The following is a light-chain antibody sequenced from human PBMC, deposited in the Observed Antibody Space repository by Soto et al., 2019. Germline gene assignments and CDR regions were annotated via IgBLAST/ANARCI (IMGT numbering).Light chain of an antibody. Sequence: ETVLTQSPGTLSLSPGERATLSCRASRSVSNNYFAWYQQKLGQSPRLLIYGASSRATGIPDRFSGSGSGTDFTLTISRLEPEDFAVYYCQQYGNSPRTFGQGTKVEIK. J-gene: IGKJ1*01. V-gene: IGKV3-20*01. CDR3: QQYGNSPRT. CDR2: GAS. CDR1: RSVSNNY.